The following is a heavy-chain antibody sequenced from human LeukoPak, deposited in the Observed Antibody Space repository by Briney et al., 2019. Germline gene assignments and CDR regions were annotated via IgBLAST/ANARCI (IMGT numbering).Heavy chain of an antibody. CDR2: ISGSGGST. J-gene: IGHJ6*02. V-gene: IGHV3-23*01. CDR1: GFTFSSYA. Sequence: GGSLRLSCAASGFTFSSYAMSWVRQAPGKGLEWVSAISGSGGSTYYPDSVKGRFTISRDNSKNTLYLQMNSLRAEDTAVYYCAKSIAVAGLYYYYGMDVWGQGTTVTVSS. D-gene: IGHD6-19*01. CDR3: AKSIAVAGLYYYYGMDV.